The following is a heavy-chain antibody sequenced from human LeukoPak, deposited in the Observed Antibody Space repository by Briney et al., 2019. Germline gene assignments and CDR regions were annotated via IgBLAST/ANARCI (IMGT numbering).Heavy chain of an antibody. CDR2: INSDGSSI. CDR3: ARTPIAERAFDI. J-gene: IGHJ3*02. Sequence: GGSLRLSCAASGFTFSSHWMHWVRQAPGKGLVWVSRINSDGSSISYADSVKGRFTISRDNAKNTLYLQMNSLRAEDTAVYYCARTPIAERAFDIWGQGTMVTVSS. D-gene: IGHD6-13*01. CDR1: GFTFSSHW. V-gene: IGHV3-74*01.